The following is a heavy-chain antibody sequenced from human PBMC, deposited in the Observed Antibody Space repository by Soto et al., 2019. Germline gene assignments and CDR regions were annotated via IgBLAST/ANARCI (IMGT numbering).Heavy chain of an antibody. D-gene: IGHD3-10*01. J-gene: IGHJ4*02. CDR1: GFSVSNIH. CDR3: ARGVDLDY. Sequence: GGSLRLSCAASGFSVSNIHMSWVRQAPNKGLEWVSVIDSGVRAYYADSVKGRFTISTDNSKNTLHLQMNSLRAEDSAVYYCARGVDLDYWGQGTLVTVSS. V-gene: IGHV3-53*01. CDR2: IDSGVRA.